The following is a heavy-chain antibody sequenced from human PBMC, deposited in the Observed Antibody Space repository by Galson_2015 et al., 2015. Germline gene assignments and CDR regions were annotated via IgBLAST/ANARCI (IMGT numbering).Heavy chain of an antibody. V-gene: IGHV3-48*01. Sequence: SLRLSCAASGLSFSNSNMNWVRQAPGKGLEWVSYISSSSSPIYYADSVKGRFTISRDNAKNSLYLQMNSLRAEDTAVYYCVRGQGSSWFYYWGQGTLVTVSS. D-gene: IGHD6-13*01. CDR3: VRGQGSSWFYY. J-gene: IGHJ4*02. CDR2: ISSSSSPI. CDR1: GLSFSNSN.